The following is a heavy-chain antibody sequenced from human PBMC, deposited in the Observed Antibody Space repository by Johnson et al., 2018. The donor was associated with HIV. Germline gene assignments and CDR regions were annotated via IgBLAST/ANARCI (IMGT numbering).Heavy chain of an antibody. CDR1: GFTFDDYG. D-gene: IGHD6-13*01. J-gene: IGHJ3*02. CDR2: ISGSGGST. CDR3: AKAGGYSSSWFGSAFDI. V-gene: IGHV3-23*04. Sequence: VQLVESGGGVVQPGGSLRLSCAASGFTFDDYGMSWVRQAPGKGLEWVSAISGSGGSTYYADSVKGRFTISRDNSKNTLYLQMNSLRAEDTAVYFCAKAGGYSSSWFGSAFDIWGQGTGVTVSS.